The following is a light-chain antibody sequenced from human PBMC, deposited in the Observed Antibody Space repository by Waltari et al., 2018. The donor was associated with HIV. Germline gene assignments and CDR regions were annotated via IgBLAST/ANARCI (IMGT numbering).Light chain of an antibody. Sequence: DIQLTQSPSFLSASVGDIAPIISRASQGISSYLAWYQQKPGKAPKLLIYAASTLQSGVPSRFSGSGSGTEFTLTISSLQPEDFATYYCQQLNSYPRGLTFGGGTKVEIK. J-gene: IGKJ4*01. CDR3: QQLNSYPRGLT. CDR1: QGISSY. V-gene: IGKV1-9*01. CDR2: AAS.